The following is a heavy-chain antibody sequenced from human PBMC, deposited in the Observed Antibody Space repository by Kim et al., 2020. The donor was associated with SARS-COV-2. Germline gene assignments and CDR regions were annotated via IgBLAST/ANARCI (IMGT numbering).Heavy chain of an antibody. Sequence: GGSLRLSCAASGFTFSSYAMHWVRQAPGKGLEWVAVISYDGSNKYYADSVKGRFTISRDNSKNTLYLQMNSLRAEDTAVYYCARDRGSWYGMDVWGQGTTVTVSS. D-gene: IGHD6-13*01. CDR1: GFTFSSYA. CDR3: ARDRGSWYGMDV. V-gene: IGHV3-30*04. CDR2: ISYDGSNK. J-gene: IGHJ6*02.